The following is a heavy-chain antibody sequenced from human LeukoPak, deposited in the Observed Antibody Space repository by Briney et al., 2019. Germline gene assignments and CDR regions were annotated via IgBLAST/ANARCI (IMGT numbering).Heavy chain of an antibody. J-gene: IGHJ6*02. CDR1: GYSISSGAYY. CDR2: NYNNGNA. V-gene: IGHV4-31*03. CDR3: ARVPSRGGIGYGMDV. D-gene: IGHD3-16*01. Sequence: SQTLSLTCTVSGYSISSGAYYWSWIRQHPGKGLVWIGYNYNNGNAYYNPSLKRRVTISVDTSQNHFSLRLSSVTAADTAVYCCARVPSRGGIGYGMDVWGQGTTVTVSS.